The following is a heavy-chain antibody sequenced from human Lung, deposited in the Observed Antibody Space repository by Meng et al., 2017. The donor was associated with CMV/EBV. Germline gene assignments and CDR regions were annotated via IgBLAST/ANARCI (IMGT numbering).Heavy chain of an antibody. Sequence: GGSXRLSCAASGFTFSSYTMDWVRQAPGKGLEWVSFISSSSSHIYYTDSVKGRFTISRDNAENSLYLQMNSLRAEDTAVYYCARDWGPFDFWGQGTVVTVSS. CDR1: GFTFSSYT. D-gene: IGHD3-16*01. CDR3: ARDWGPFDF. V-gene: IGHV3-21*01. CDR2: ISSSSSHI. J-gene: IGHJ4*02.